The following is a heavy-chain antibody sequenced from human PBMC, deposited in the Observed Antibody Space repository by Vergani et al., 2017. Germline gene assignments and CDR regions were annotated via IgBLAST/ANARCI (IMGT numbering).Heavy chain of an antibody. CDR1: GFTFSSYA. V-gene: IGHV3-30*04. J-gene: IGHJ4*02. D-gene: IGHD1-1*01. Sequence: VQLVESGGGVVQPGRSLRLSCAASGFTFSSYAMHWVRQAPGKGLEWVAVISYDGSNKYYADSVKGRFTISRDNSKNTLYLEMNSLRAEDTAVYYCARPSWGLVGQLDYWGQGTLVTVSS. CDR3: ARPSWGLVGQLDY. CDR2: ISYDGSNK.